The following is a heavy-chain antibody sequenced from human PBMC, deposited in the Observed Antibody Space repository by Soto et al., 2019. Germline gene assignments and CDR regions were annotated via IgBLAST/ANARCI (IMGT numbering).Heavy chain of an antibody. CDR3: AHSSYYYDSSGYYYPAEYFQH. V-gene: IGHV2-5*02. D-gene: IGHD3-22*01. CDR1: GFSLSTSGVG. Sequence: QITLKESGPTLVKPTQTLTLTCTFSGFSLSTSGVGVGWIRQPPGKALEWLALIYWDDDKRYSPSLKSMLTITKDPSKNQVVLTITNMDPGDTATYYCAHSSYYYDSSGYYYPAEYFQHWGQGTLVTVSS. J-gene: IGHJ1*01. CDR2: IYWDDDK.